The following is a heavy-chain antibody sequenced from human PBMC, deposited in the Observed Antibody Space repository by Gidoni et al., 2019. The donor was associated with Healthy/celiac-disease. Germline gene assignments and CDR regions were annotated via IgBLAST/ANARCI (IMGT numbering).Heavy chain of an antibody. CDR1: GFTFSSYG. V-gene: IGHV3-33*01. J-gene: IGHJ4*02. CDR2: IWYDGSNK. CDR3: ARDPYLEYYFDY. Sequence: QVQLVESGGGVVQPGRSLRLSCAASGFTFSSYGMHWVRQAPGKGLEWVAVIWYDGSNKYYADSVKGRFTISRDNSKNTLYLQMNSLRAEDTAVYYCARDPYLEYYFDYWGQGTLVTVSS.